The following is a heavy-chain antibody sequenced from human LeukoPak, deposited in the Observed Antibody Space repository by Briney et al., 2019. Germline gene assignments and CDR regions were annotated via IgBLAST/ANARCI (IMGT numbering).Heavy chain of an antibody. V-gene: IGHV4-59*08. CDR3: ARQNPTAAGQGLDY. D-gene: IGHD6-13*01. J-gene: IGHJ4*02. Sequence: SETLSLTCAVYGGSFSGYYWSWIRQPPGKGLEWIGYTYYSGTTNYNPSLKSRVTISVDTSKNQFSLRLTSVTAADTAVYYCARQNPTAAGQGLDYWGQGTLVTVSS. CDR2: TYYSGTT. CDR1: GGSFSGYY.